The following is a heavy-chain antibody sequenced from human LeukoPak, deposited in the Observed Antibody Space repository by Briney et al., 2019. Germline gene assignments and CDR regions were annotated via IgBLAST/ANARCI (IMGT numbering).Heavy chain of an antibody. D-gene: IGHD2-15*01. V-gene: IGHV3-7*03. CDR3: AKGMIYCSGGTCYFGTFDI. J-gene: IGHJ3*02. CDR2: IKQDGSEK. CDR1: GFTFSSYW. Sequence: GGSLRLSCAASGFTFSSYWMSWVRQAPGKGLEWVANIKQDGSEKYYVDSVKGRFTISRDNSKNTLYLQMKSLRAEDTAVYYCAKGMIYCSGGTCYFGTFDIWGQGTMVTVSS.